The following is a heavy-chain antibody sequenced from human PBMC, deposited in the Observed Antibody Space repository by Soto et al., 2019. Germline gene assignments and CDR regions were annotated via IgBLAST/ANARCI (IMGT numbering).Heavy chain of an antibody. CDR1: GGSFSGYY. CDR2: INHSGST. D-gene: IGHD3-16*02. J-gene: IGHJ4*02. CDR3: ARGRYDYIWGSYRYSFFDY. V-gene: IGHV4-34*01. Sequence: QVQLQQWGAGLLKPSETLSLTCAVYGGSFSGYYWSWIRQPPGKGLEWIGEINHSGSTNYNPSLKCRVTISVDTSNNQFSLKLSSVSAADTAVYYCARGRYDYIWGSYRYSFFDYWGQGTLVTVSS.